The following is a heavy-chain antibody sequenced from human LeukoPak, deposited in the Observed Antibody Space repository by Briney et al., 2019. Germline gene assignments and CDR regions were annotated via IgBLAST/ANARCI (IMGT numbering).Heavy chain of an antibody. CDR2: IYASGST. CDR1: GGSINYNY. Sequence: SETLSLTCTVSGGSINYNYWGWIRQPAGRGLEWIGRIYASGSTNYNPSLKSQVTMSVDTSKNQFSLKLSSVTAADTAVYYCAGNYYDSSGPFSWSQGTLVTVSS. V-gene: IGHV4-4*07. CDR3: AGNYYDSSGPFS. D-gene: IGHD3-22*01. J-gene: IGHJ4*02.